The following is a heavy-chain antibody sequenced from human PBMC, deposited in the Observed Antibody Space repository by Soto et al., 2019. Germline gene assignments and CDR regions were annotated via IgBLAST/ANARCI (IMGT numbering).Heavy chain of an antibody. D-gene: IGHD2-2*01. CDR1: GGAFIGYY. CDR2: INHRGSN. J-gene: IGHJ6*02. V-gene: IGHV4-34*01. CDR3: ATGRGRRGYCSSTSCYSSQAYYYYGMDV. Sequence: PSATLCLTCAAYGGAFIGYYWSWLRQPPGKVLGGIGEINHRGSNHYNPSLKSRVTISVDTSKNQFSLKLSSVTPADTAVYYCATGRGRRGYCSSTSCYSSQAYYYYGMDVWGQGTTVT.